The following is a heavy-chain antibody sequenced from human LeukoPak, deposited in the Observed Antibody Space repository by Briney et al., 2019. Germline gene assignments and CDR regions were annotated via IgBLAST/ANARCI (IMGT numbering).Heavy chain of an antibody. CDR1: GGSFSGYY. D-gene: IGHD6-13*01. Sequence: PSETLSLTCAGYGGSFSGYYWSWIRQPPGKGLEWIGEINHSGSTNYNPSLKSRVTISVDTSKNQFSLKLSSVTAADTAVYYCARAGAAGKSDYWGQGTLVTVSS. CDR2: INHSGST. J-gene: IGHJ4*02. CDR3: ARAGAAGKSDY. V-gene: IGHV4-34*01.